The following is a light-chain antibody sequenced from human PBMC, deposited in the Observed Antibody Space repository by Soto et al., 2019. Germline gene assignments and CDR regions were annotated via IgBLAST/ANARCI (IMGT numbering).Light chain of an antibody. J-gene: IGKJ1*01. CDR1: QSVSSSS. V-gene: IGKV3-20*01. CDR3: QQYGRSPQT. Sequence: EILLTQSPGTMSLSPGERSTLSCRASQSVSSSSLAWYQQKPGQAPRLLIYNAFNRATGIPDRFSGSGSGTDFTLIISRLEPEDFAVYDCQQYGRSPQTFGRGTKVDIK. CDR2: NAF.